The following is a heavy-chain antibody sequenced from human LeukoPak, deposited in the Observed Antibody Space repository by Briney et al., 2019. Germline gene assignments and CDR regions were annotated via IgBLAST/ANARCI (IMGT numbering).Heavy chain of an antibody. CDR3: ARGFLGDYDYAFDI. J-gene: IGHJ3*02. Sequence: GASVKVFCKASGGTFSSYTISWVRQAPGQGLEWMGRIIPILGIANYAQKFQGRVTITADKSTSTAYMELSSLRSEDTAVYYCARGFLGDYDYAFDIWGQGTMVTVSS. V-gene: IGHV1-69*02. CDR1: GGTFSSYT. CDR2: IIPILGIA. D-gene: IGHD4-17*01.